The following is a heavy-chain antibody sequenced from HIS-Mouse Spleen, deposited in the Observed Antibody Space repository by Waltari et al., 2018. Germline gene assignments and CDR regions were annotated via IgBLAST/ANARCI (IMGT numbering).Heavy chain of an antibody. D-gene: IGHD6-6*01. V-gene: IGHV4-38-2*02. Sequence: QVQLQESGPGLVKPSETLSLTCTVSGYSISSGYYWGWIRQPPGKGLEWIGSIYHSGSTDYHPSLKSRVTISVDTSKNQFSLKLSSVTAADTAVYYCARDPGYSSSSNAFDIWGQGTMVTVSS. CDR3: ARDPGYSSSSNAFDI. J-gene: IGHJ3*02. CDR2: IYHSGST. CDR1: GYSISSGYY.